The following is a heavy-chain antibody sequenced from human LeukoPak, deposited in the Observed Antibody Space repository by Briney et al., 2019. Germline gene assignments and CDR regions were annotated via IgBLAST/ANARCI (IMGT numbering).Heavy chain of an antibody. CDR2: ISAYNGNT. J-gene: IGHJ4*02. V-gene: IGHV1-18*01. D-gene: IGHD6-19*01. Sequence: GASVKVSCKASGYTFTSYGISWVREAPGQGLEWMGWISAYNGNTNYAQKFQGRVTMTTDTSTSTAYMELRSLRSDDTAVYYCTRDHSIAVAGTSDYWGQGTLVTVSS. CDR3: TRDHSIAVAGTSDY. CDR1: GYTFTSYG.